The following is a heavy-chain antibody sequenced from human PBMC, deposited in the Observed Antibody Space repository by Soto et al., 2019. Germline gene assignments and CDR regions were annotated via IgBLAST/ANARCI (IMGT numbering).Heavy chain of an antibody. CDR2: ISYDGSNK. CDR3: ARDPRSQNWFDP. V-gene: IGHV3-30-3*01. Sequence: GGSLRLSCAASGVTFSSYAMHWVRQAPGKGLEWVAVISYDGSNKYYADSVEGRFTISRDNSKNTLYLQMNSLRAEDTAVYYCARDPRSQNWFDPWGQGTLVTVSS. CDR1: GVTFSSYA. J-gene: IGHJ5*02.